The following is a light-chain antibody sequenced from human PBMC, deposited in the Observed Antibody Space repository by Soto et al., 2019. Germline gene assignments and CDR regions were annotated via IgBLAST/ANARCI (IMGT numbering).Light chain of an antibody. Sequence: EIVLTQSPGTLSLSPGERATLSCRASQSVSSSYLAWYQQKPGQAPRLLIYGASSRATGIPDRFSGSGSGTDFTLTIDSLRPEDVATYYCQQSYSTLRTFGQGTKVDIK. CDR2: GAS. CDR1: QSVSSSY. V-gene: IGKV3-20*01. J-gene: IGKJ1*01. CDR3: QQSYSTLRT.